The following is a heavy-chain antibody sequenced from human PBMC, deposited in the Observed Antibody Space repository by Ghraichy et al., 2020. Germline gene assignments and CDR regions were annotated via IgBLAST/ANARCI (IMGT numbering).Heavy chain of an antibody. CDR1: GFTFSSYW. V-gene: IGHV3-7*03. CDR2: VKQDGSEK. J-gene: IGHJ6*03. Sequence: GGSLRLSCAASGFTFSSYWMSWVRQAPGKGLEWVANVKQDGSEKYYVDSVKGRFTISRDNAKNSLYLQMNSLRAEDTAVYYCARGTGWAHYYYYMDVWGKGTTVTVSS. CDR3: ARGTGWAHYYYYMDV. D-gene: IGHD2-15*01.